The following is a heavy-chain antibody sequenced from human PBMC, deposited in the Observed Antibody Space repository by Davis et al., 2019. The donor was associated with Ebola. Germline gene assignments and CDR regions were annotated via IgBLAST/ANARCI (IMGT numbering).Heavy chain of an antibody. Sequence: ASVKVSCKASGYTFTGYYIHWVRQAPGQGLEWMGRINPNSGGTNYAQKFQGRVTMTRDTSISTAYMELSRLRSDDTAVYYCARGGLLWFGDEVGPSMDVWGKGTTVTVSS. CDR2: INPNSGGT. J-gene: IGHJ6*04. D-gene: IGHD3-10*01. V-gene: IGHV1-2*06. CDR3: ARGGLLWFGDEVGPSMDV. CDR1: GYTFTGYY.